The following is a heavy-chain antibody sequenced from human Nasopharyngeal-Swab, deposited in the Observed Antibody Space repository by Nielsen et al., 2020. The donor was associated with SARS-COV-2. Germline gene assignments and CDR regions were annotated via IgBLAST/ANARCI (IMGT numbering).Heavy chain of an antibody. V-gene: IGHV4-39*07. J-gene: IGHJ4*02. D-gene: IGHD3-10*01. CDR3: ARLHYGSTSYTYYFDY. Sequence: SETLSLTCTVSGGSISSSTYYWGWIRQPPGKGLEWIGSMHHSGSIYYKPSLRSRVTISVDTSKNQFSLRLSSVTAADTALYYCARLHYGSTSYTYYFDYWGQGTLVTVSP. CDR1: GGSISSSTYY. CDR2: MHHSGSI.